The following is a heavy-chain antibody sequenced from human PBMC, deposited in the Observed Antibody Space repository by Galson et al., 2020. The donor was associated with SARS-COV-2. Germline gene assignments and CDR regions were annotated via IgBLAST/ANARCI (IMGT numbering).Heavy chain of an antibody. CDR3: AKEGFSSGSAGGFDY. D-gene: IGHD3-22*01. Sequence: GESLKISCEVSGLTFTNAIMHWVRQAPGRGPEWLTVISHDGQIKVDAASVKGRFSISRDNSKNTLFLQMNSLREDDTALYYCAKEGFSSGSAGGFDYWGQGTRVTVSS. V-gene: IGHV3-30-3*02. CDR1: GLTFTNAI. CDR2: ISHDGQIK. J-gene: IGHJ4*02.